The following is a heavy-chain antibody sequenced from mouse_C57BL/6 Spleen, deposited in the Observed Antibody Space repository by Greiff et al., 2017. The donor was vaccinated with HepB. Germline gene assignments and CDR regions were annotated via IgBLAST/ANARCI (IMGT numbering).Heavy chain of an antibody. CDR3: ASEGDYYSNLSFAY. V-gene: IGHV2-6*01. D-gene: IGHD2-5*01. Sequence: VMLVESGPGLVAPSQSLSITCTVSGFSLTSYGVDWVRQSPGKGLEWLGVIWGVGSTNYNSALKSRLSISKENSKSQVFLKMNSLQNDYTAMYYCASEGDYYSNLSFAYWGQGTLVTVSA. CDR2: IWGVGST. J-gene: IGHJ3*01. CDR1: GFSLTSYG.